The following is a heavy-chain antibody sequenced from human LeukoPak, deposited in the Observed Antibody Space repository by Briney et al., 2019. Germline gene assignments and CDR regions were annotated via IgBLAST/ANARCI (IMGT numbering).Heavy chain of an antibody. CDR2: SYYSGST. V-gene: IGHV4-39*07. D-gene: IGHD3-22*01. Sequence: SETLSLTCTVSGGSISSSSYYWGWIRQPPGKGLEWIGSSYYSGSTYYNPSLKSRVTISVDTSKNQFSLKLSSVTAADTAVYYCARERGYYYDSSGYLNWFDPWGQGTLVTVSS. CDR3: ARERGYYYDSSGYLNWFDP. CDR1: GGSISSSSYY. J-gene: IGHJ5*02.